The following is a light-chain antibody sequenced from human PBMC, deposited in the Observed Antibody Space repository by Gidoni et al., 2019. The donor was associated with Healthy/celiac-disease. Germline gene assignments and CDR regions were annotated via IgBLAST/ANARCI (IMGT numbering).Light chain of an antibody. CDR3: SAYAGSNNWV. CDR1: SSDVGAYKY. J-gene: IGLJ3*02. Sequence: QSALTQPPSASGSPGQSVTISCTGTSSDVGAYKYVSWYQQHPGKVPKLMIYEVSKRPSGVPDRVSGSKSGNTASLTGSGLQAEDEADYYCSAYAGSNNWVFGGGTKVTVL. V-gene: IGLV2-8*01. CDR2: EVS.